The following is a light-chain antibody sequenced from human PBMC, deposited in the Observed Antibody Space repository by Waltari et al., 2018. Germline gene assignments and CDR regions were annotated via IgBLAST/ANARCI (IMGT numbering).Light chain of an antibody. CDR2: KAS. J-gene: IGKJ1*01. CDR3: QQYNDYPWT. CDR1: PSIGGW. Sequence: DIQMTQSPPTLSASVGDRVTITCRARPSIGGWLAWYQQQPGKAPNFLIYKASNLETGVPSRFSGSGSGTEFTLTISSLPPDDFATYFCQQYNDYPWTFGQGTKVEMK. V-gene: IGKV1-5*03.